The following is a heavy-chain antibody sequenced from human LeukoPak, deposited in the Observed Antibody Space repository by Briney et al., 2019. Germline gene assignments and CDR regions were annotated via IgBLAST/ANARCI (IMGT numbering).Heavy chain of an antibody. CDR3: AKDRRLGYGGKSGGDYFDY. CDR2: ISGSGGST. J-gene: IGHJ4*02. CDR1: GFTFSSYA. D-gene: IGHD4-23*01. Sequence: GGSLRLSCAASGFTFSSYAMSWVRQAPGKGLEWVSAISGSGGSTYYADSVKGRFTISRDNSKNTLYLQMNSLRAEDTAVYYCAKDRRLGYGGKSGGDYFDYWGQGTLVTVSS. V-gene: IGHV3-23*01.